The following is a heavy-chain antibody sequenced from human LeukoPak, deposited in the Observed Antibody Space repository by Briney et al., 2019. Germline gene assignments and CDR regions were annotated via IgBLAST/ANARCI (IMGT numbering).Heavy chain of an antibody. Sequence: GGSLRLSCAASGFTFSSYSMNWVRQAPGKGLEWVSSISSSSSYIYYADSVKGRFTISRDNAKNSLYLQMNSLRAEDTAVYYCARPLPGPQADIVATDNAYDYWGQGTLVTVSS. CDR3: ARPLPGPQADIVATDNAYDY. D-gene: IGHD5-12*01. CDR1: GFTFSSYS. V-gene: IGHV3-21*01. CDR2: ISSSSSYI. J-gene: IGHJ4*02.